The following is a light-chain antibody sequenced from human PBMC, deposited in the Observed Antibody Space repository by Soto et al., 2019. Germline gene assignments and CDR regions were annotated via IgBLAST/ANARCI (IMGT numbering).Light chain of an antibody. CDR1: QGISSY. Sequence: DIQLTQSPSFLSASVGDRVTITCRASQGISSYLAWYQQKPGKAPKLLIYAASTLQSGVPSRFSGSGSGTEFTLTISSLQPEDFATYYCPQGNSYPLTFGGGTKVEIK. CDR2: AAS. J-gene: IGKJ4*01. V-gene: IGKV1-9*01. CDR3: PQGNSYPLT.